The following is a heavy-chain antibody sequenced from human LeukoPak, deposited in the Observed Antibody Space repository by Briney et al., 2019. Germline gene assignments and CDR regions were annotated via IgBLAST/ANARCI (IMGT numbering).Heavy chain of an antibody. CDR1: GGSVSSGSYY. CDR2: IYYSGST. J-gene: IGHJ4*02. Sequence: SETLSLTCTVSGGSVSSGSYYWSWIRQPPGNGLEWIGYIYYSGSTNYNPSLKSRVTIPVDTSKNQFSLKLSSVTAADTAVYYCARSIMITSQFDYWGQGTLVTVSS. D-gene: IGHD3-16*01. V-gene: IGHV4-61*01. CDR3: ARSIMITSQFDY.